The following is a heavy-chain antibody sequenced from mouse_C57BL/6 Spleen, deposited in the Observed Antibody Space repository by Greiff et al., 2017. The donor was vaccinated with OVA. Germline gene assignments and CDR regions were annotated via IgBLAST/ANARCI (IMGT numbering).Heavy chain of an antibody. Sequence: EVQLQQSGPELVKPGASVKISCKASGYTFTDYYMNWVKQSPGKSLEWIGDINPNNGGTSYNQKFKGKATLTVDKSSSTAYMELRSLTSEDSAVYYCARLHYYGSSYYFDYWGQGTTLTVSS. V-gene: IGHV1-26*01. CDR3: ARLHYYGSSYYFDY. D-gene: IGHD1-1*01. J-gene: IGHJ2*01. CDR2: INPNNGGT. CDR1: GYTFTDYY.